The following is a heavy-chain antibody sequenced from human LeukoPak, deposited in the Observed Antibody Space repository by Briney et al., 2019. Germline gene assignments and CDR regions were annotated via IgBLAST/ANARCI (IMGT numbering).Heavy chain of an antibody. CDR3: ATEYQRVDITLFYTY. CDR1: GFTLINVR. Sequence: PGGSLRLSCAASGFTLINVRMSWVRQAPGKGLEWFGRINTKTEGETTDYAAPVKGRFTISRDDSKNILYLQMDYLRTEDTAVYYCATEYQRVDITLFYTYWGQGTLVTVSS. J-gene: IGHJ4*02. CDR2: INTKTEGETT. V-gene: IGHV3-15*01. D-gene: IGHD3-22*01.